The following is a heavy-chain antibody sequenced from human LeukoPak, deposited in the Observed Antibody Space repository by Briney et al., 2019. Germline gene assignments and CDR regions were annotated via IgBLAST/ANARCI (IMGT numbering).Heavy chain of an antibody. V-gene: IGHV4-34*01. CDR1: GGSFSGYY. D-gene: IGHD3-9*01. CDR2: INHSGST. Sequence: PSETLSLTCAVYGGSFSGYYWSWIRQPPGKGLEWIGEINHSGSTNYDPSLKSRVTISVDTSKNQFSLKLSSVTAADTAVYYCARGASYYDILTGYYNRYYYSYGMDVWGQGTTVTVSS. CDR3: ARGASYYDILTGYYNRYYYSYGMDV. J-gene: IGHJ6*02.